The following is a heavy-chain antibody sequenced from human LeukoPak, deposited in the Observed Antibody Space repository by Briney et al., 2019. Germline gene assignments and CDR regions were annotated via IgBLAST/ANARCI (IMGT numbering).Heavy chain of an antibody. V-gene: IGHV4-4*07. CDR1: GGSISNYY. J-gene: IGHJ5*02. CDR3: ASGSSGYDP. Sequence: SETLSLTRTVSGGSISNYYWSWIRQPAGKGLEWIGRIYSSGTTIYNPSLKSRVTMSVDTSKNQFSLKLSSVTAADTAVYFCASGSSGYDPWGQGTLVTVSS. CDR2: IYSSGTT. D-gene: IGHD5-12*01.